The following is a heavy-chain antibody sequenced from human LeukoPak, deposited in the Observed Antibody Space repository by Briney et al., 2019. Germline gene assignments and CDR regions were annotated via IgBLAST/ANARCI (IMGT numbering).Heavy chain of an antibody. CDR1: GFTFSSYG. CDR3: ASTYSSSWYSFGY. D-gene: IGHD6-13*01. J-gene: IGHJ4*02. V-gene: IGHV3-30*02. Sequence: GGSLRLSCAASGFTFSSYGMHWVRQAPGKGLEWVAFIRYDGSNKYYADSVKGRFTISRDNSKNTLYLQMNSLRAEDTAVYYCASTYSSSWYSFGYWGQGTLVTVSS. CDR2: IRYDGSNK.